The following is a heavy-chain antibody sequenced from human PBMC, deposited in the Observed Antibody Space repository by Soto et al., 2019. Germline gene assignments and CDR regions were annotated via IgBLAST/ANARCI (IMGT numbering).Heavy chain of an antibody. D-gene: IGHD3-22*01. CDR3: AKDMYYYDRGGMDV. Sequence: PGGSLRLSCVASGFTFSSYSMNWVRQAPGKGLEWVSSISSSSSYIYYADSVKGRFTISRDNAKNSLYLQMNSLRAEDTAVYYCAKDMYYYDRGGMDVWGQGTTVTVSS. CDR1: GFTFSSYS. CDR2: ISSSSSYI. V-gene: IGHV3-21*04. J-gene: IGHJ6*02.